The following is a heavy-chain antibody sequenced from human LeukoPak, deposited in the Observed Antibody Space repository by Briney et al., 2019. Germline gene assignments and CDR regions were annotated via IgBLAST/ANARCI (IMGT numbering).Heavy chain of an antibody. CDR3: ANGAYYDSSGTY. J-gene: IGHJ4*02. V-gene: IGHV1-24*01. CDR2: FDPEDGET. Sequence: ASVKVSCKVSGYTLTGLSMNWVRQAPGKGLEWMGGFDPEDGETIYAQKFQGRVTMTEDTSTDTAYMELSSLRAEDTAVYYCANGAYYDSSGTYWGQGTLVTVSS. D-gene: IGHD3-22*01. CDR1: GYTLTGLS.